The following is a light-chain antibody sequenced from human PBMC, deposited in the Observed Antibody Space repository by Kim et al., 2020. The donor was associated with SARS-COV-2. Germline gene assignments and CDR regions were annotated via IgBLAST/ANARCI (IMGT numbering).Light chain of an antibody. CDR3: SAWGSSLSAWV. CDR2: RNN. CDR1: RNTVGNEG. Sequence: QTATLTCTGNRNTVGNEGAAWLQQHQGNPPKLLSDRNNTRPSGISDRLSASRSGNTASLTITGLQPEDEADYYCSAWGSSLSAWVFGGGNQLTVL. V-gene: IGLV10-54*01. J-gene: IGLJ3*02.